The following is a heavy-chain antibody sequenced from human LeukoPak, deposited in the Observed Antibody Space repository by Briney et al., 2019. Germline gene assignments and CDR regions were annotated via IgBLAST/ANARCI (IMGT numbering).Heavy chain of an antibody. D-gene: IGHD3-22*01. CDR1: GFTFSSYG. Sequence: PGGSLRLSCAASGFTFSSYGMHWVRQAPGKGLEGVAFIRYDGSNKYYADSVKGRFTISRDNSKNTLYLQMNSLKAEDTAVYYCTTGLDYYDSSGKVSDYWGQGTLVTVSS. CDR2: IRYDGSNK. V-gene: IGHV3-30*02. CDR3: TTGLDYYDSSGKVSDY. J-gene: IGHJ4*02.